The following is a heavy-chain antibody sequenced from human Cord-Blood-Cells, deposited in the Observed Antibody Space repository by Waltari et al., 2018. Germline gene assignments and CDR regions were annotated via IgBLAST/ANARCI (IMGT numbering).Heavy chain of an antibody. V-gene: IGHV3-30-3*01. J-gene: IGHJ3*02. Sequence: QVQLVESGGGVVQPGRSLRLSCAASGFTFSSYAMHWVRQAPGKVLEGVAVISDDGSNKYYADSVKGRFTISRDNSKNTLYLQMNSLRAEDTAVYYCAGYGGRTFDIWGQGTMVTVSS. CDR3: AGYGGRTFDI. CDR1: GFTFSSYA. D-gene: IGHD4-17*01. CDR2: ISDDGSNK.